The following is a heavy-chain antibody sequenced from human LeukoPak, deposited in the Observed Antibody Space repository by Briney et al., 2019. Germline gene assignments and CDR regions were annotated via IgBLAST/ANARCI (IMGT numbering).Heavy chain of an antibody. V-gene: IGHV4-38-2*01. Sequence: SETLSLTCAVSGYSISSGYYWGWIRQPPGKGLEWIGSIYHSGSTYYNPSLKSRVTISVDTSKNQFSLKLSSVTAADTAVYYCARTLYSSSWFFDYWGQGTLVTVSS. J-gene: IGHJ4*02. D-gene: IGHD6-13*01. CDR3: ARTLYSSSWFFDY. CDR2: IYHSGST. CDR1: GYSISSGYY.